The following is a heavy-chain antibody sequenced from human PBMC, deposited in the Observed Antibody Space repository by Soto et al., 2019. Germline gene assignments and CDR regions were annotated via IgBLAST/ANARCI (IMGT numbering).Heavy chain of an antibody. D-gene: IGHD3-3*01. J-gene: IGHJ4*02. CDR2: IGAYSGNT. V-gene: IGHV1-18*01. CDR1: GYTFTSYG. CDR3: ARGFLEWLSPSFDY. Sequence: QVQLVQSGAEVKKPGASVKVSCKASGYTFTSYGISWVRQAPGQGPEWMGWIGAYSGNTNYAQKLQGRVTMTTDTSTRTAYMGLRSLRSDDTAVYYCARGFLEWLSPSFDYWGQGALVTVSS.